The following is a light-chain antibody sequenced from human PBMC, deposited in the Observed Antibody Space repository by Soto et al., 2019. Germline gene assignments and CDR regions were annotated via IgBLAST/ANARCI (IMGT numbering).Light chain of an antibody. CDR1: QSISGW. V-gene: IGKV1-5*01. CDR2: DVS. Sequence: DIQMTQSPSTLSASVGDRVTITCRASQSISGWLAWYQQKPGKAPKLLIYDVSSLESGVPERFSGSGSGTEFTLAISSLQHDDFATYYYQQYNSYPWTFGQGTKVEIK. J-gene: IGKJ1*01. CDR3: QQYNSYPWT.